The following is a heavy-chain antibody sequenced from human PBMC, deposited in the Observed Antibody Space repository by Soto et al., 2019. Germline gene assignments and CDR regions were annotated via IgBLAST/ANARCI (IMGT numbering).Heavy chain of an antibody. CDR2: ISYVGSNK. D-gene: IGHD2-21*02. Sequence: GGSLRLSCAASGFTFSSYAIHWVRQAPGKGLEWVAVISYVGSNKYYADSVKGRFTISRDNPKNTLYLQMNSLRAEDTAVYYWARDGLATAFYYFDYWGQGTLVTVSS. CDR3: ARDGLATAFYYFDY. J-gene: IGHJ4*02. CDR1: GFTFSSYA. V-gene: IGHV3-30-3*01.